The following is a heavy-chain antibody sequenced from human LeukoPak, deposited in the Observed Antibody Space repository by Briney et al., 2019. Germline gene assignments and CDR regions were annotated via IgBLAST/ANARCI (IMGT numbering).Heavy chain of an antibody. Sequence: GGSLRLSCAASGFTFSSYGMHWVRQAPGKGLEWVAVISYDGSNKYYADSVKGRFTISRDNSKNTLYLQMNSLRAEDTAVYYCAREQYYGSGSYYICWFDTWGQGSLVTVSS. CDR2: ISYDGSNK. D-gene: IGHD3-10*01. CDR3: AREQYYGSGSYYICWFDT. CDR1: GFTFSSYG. J-gene: IGHJ5*02. V-gene: IGHV3-30*03.